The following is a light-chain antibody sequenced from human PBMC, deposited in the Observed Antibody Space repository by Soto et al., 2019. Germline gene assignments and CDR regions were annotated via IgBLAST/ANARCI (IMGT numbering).Light chain of an antibody. CDR3: QQYGSSPIT. CDR1: QSVSSSTY. V-gene: IGKV3-20*01. CDR2: DAS. Sequence: EVVLTQSPDTLSLSPGERATLSCRASQSVSSSTYLAWYQQKRGQAPRLLIYDASSRATGIPDRFSGSGSGADFTLTISRLEPEDFAVYYCQQYGSSPITLGQGTRLEIK. J-gene: IGKJ5*01.